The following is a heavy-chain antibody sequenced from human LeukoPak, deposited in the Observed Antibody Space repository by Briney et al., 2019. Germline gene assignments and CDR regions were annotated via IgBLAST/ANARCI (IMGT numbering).Heavy chain of an antibody. V-gene: IGHV3-33*08. CDR1: GFTFSNYW. J-gene: IGHJ4*02. CDR2: IWYDGSNK. Sequence: PGGSLRLSCTASGFTFSNYWMSWVRQAPGKGLEWVAVIWYDGSNKYYADSVKGRFTISRDNPKNTLYLQMNSLRVEDTAVYYCAREPYYYDSSGYYLDYWGQGTLVTVSS. CDR3: AREPYYYDSSGYYLDY. D-gene: IGHD3-22*01.